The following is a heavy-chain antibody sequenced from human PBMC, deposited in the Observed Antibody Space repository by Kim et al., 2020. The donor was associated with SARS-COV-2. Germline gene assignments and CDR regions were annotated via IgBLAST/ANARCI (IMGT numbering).Heavy chain of an antibody. CDR2: ESYEGGNT. CDR3: VKEAAFSTIVVDYYFDS. D-gene: IGHD2-15*01. Sequence: GGSLRLSCVASGFTFSNYGMHWVRQAPGKGLEWGGIESYEGGNTFYEGSVKGRFTISRDNSKNTLYLQMNSLRTEDTGLYYCVKEAAFSTIVVDYYFDSWGQGTLVTVSS. V-gene: IGHV3-30*18. J-gene: IGHJ4*02. CDR1: GFTFSNYG.